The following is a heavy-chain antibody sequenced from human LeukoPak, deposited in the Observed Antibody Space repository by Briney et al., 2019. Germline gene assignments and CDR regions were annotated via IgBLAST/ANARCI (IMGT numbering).Heavy chain of an antibody. CDR1: GFTFGDYA. V-gene: IGHV3-49*04. Sequence: GGSLRLSCTTSGFTFGDYAMTWVRQAPGKGLEWVGFIRSKTYGGTTEFAASVKGRFTISRDDYKSITYLQMNSLRAEDTAVYYCAKDLIGLTTVTTLVAFDIWGQGTIVTVSS. J-gene: IGHJ3*02. CDR2: IRSKTYGGTT. D-gene: IGHD4-17*01. CDR3: AKDLIGLTTVTTLVAFDI.